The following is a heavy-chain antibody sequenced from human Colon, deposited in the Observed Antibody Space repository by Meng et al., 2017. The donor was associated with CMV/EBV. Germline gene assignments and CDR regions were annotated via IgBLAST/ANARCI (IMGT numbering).Heavy chain of an antibody. CDR2: INHSGST. Sequence: QVELQPWGAGLLKPSETLSLTLAVYGGSFSGYYWSWIRQPPGKGLEWIGEINHSGSTNYNPSLKSRVAISVDTSKNQFSLKLSSVTAADTAVYYCASILFAAAAGGWGGYWGQGTLVTVSS. J-gene: IGHJ4*02. V-gene: IGHV4-34*01. CDR3: ASILFAAAAGGWGGY. D-gene: IGHD6-13*01. CDR1: GGSFSGYY.